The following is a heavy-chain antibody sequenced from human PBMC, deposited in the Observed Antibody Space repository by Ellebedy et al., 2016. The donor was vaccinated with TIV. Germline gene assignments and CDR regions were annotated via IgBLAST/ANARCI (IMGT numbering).Heavy chain of an antibody. V-gene: IGHV3-30*04. D-gene: IGHD3-10*01. J-gene: IGHJ4*02. CDR1: GFTFNSYA. Sequence: GESLKISCAAAGFTFNSYAMHLVRQAPGKGLGWVAVISYDGSNKYFADSVKGRFTIARDNSKNTLYLQMNSLRAEDTAVYYCAREGGFSFGDYWGQGTLVTVSS. CDR3: AREGGFSFGDY. CDR2: ISYDGSNK.